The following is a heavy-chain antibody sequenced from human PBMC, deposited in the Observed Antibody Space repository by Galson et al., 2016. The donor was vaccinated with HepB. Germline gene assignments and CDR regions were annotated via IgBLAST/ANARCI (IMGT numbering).Heavy chain of an antibody. CDR2: SDSTSRYI. V-gene: IGHV3-21*01. CDR3: ARDSGYCTNIDCKGDAFDI. Sequence: SLRLSCAASGFTFSTYSMNWVRLAPGKGLEWVSSSDSTSRYIYYADSVRGRFTISRDNAQKSLYLQMNSLRAEDTAVYYCARDSGYCTNIDCKGDAFDIWGQGTMVTVSS. D-gene: IGHD2-8*01. J-gene: IGHJ3*02. CDR1: GFTFSTYS.